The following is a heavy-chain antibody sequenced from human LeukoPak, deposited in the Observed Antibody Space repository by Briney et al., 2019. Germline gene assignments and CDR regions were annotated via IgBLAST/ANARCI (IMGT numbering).Heavy chain of an antibody. V-gene: IGHV4-4*07. CDR2: IHTSGST. D-gene: IGHD3-22*01. CDR3: ARDRYYYDSSGYYSSFDY. CDR1: GGSITGYS. J-gene: IGHJ4*02. Sequence: SETLSLTCSVSGGSITGYSWSWIRQPAGKGLEWIGRIHTSGSTKYNPSLKSRVTMSVDTSKNQFSLKLSSVTAADTAVYYCARDRYYYDSSGYYSSFDYWGQGTLVTVSS.